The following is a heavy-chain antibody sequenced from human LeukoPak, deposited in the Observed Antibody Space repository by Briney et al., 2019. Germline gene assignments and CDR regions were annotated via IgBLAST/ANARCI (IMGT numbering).Heavy chain of an antibody. Sequence: ASVKVSCKASGYTFTSYGISWVRQAPGQGLEWMGGIIPIFGTANYAQKFQGRVTITADESTSTAYMELSSLRSEDTAVYYCAREHSSGFYYFDYWGQGTLVTVSS. CDR1: GYTFTSYG. CDR3: AREHSSGFYYFDY. J-gene: IGHJ4*02. CDR2: IIPIFGTA. V-gene: IGHV1-69*13. D-gene: IGHD6-19*01.